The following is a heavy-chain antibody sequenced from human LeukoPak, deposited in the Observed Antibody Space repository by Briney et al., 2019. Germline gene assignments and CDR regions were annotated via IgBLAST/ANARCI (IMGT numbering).Heavy chain of an antibody. CDR1: GFTFSSYS. V-gene: IGHV3-21*01. CDR2: ISSSSSYI. Sequence: GGSLRLSCAASGFTFSSYSMNWVRQARGKGLEWVSSISSSSSYIYYADSVKGRFTISRDNAKNSLYLQMNSLRAEDTAVYYCARDQIQLWPSYDFDYWGQGTLVTVSS. J-gene: IGHJ4*02. D-gene: IGHD5-18*01. CDR3: ARDQIQLWPSYDFDY.